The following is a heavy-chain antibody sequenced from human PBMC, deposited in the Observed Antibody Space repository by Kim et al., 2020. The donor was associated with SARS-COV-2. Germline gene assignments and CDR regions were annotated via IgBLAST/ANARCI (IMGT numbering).Heavy chain of an antibody. D-gene: IGHD3-16*01. J-gene: IGHJ4*02. CDR2: IYHAGSN. V-gene: IGHV4-39*01. CDR1: DASMTNTNYY. CDR3: AMERGFWGLSF. Sequence: SETLSLTCTVSDASMTNTNYYCAWVRQPQGKGLEWIGSIYHAGSNSYSLSLKSRVTISVDTSKNQFSLTLNSVTAADMSVYFCAMERGFWGLSFWGQGTLVTVSS.